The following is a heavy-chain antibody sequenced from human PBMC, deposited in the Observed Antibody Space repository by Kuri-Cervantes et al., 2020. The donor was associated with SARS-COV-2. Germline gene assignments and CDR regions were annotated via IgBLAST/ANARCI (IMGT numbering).Heavy chain of an antibody. Sequence: GGSLRLSCAASEFTFSSYSMNWVRQAPGKGLEWVSSISSTSSYIYYADSVKGRFTISRDNAKNSLYLQMNSLRAEDTAVYYCARDCSSPYKYYYYYYMDVRGKGTTVTVSS. V-gene: IGHV3-21*01. CDR1: EFTFSSYS. D-gene: IGHD6-13*01. CDR3: ARDCSSPYKYYYYYYMDV. J-gene: IGHJ6*03. CDR2: ISSTSSYI.